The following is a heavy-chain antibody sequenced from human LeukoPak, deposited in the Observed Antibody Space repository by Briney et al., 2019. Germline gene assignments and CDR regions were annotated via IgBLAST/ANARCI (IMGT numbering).Heavy chain of an antibody. Sequence: SETLSLTCTVSGGSMSPYHWVWIRQPPGKGLEWTGYIYYSGSTNYNPSLKSRVTISVDTSKNQFSLKLSSVTAADTAVYYCARGTQPTYYYDSSGYYYDYWGQGTLVTVSS. CDR2: IYYSGST. V-gene: IGHV4-59*01. D-gene: IGHD3-22*01. CDR3: ARGTQPTYYYDSSGYYYDY. CDR1: GGSMSPYH. J-gene: IGHJ4*02.